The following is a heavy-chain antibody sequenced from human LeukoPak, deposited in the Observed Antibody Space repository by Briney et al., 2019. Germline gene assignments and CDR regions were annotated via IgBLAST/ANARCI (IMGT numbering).Heavy chain of an antibody. CDR1: GPTFNSYG. V-gene: IGHV1-18*01. CDR2: ISVYNGNK. Sequence: ASVKVSCKASGPTFNSYGITWVRQAPGQGLEWMGWISVYNGNKNYAQKFQGRVTMTTDTSTSTAYMEVRSLRSDDTAVYYCARVTSAQWLVGFNFDYWGQGTLVTVSS. J-gene: IGHJ4*02. D-gene: IGHD6-19*01. CDR3: ARVTSAQWLVGFNFDY.